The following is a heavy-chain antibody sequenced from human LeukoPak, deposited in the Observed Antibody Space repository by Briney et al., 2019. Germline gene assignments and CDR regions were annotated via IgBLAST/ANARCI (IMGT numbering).Heavy chain of an antibody. Sequence: SETLSLSCTVSGFTISNYYMSWIRQPPGKGLEWIGRIYTSGSINYNPSLKSRVTISADKSKNQFSLKLSSVTAADTAVYYCATQQLVPSPFDYWGQGTLVTVSS. CDR1: GFTISNYY. D-gene: IGHD6-13*01. V-gene: IGHV4-4*07. CDR2: IYTSGSI. CDR3: ATQQLVPSPFDY. J-gene: IGHJ4*02.